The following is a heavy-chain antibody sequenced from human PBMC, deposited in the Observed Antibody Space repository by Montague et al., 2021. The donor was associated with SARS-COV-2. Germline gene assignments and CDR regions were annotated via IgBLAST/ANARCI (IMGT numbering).Heavy chain of an antibody. CDR1: GFSLTSGVSC. CDR3: ARTRTHSENGGNYNDYSAFDV. Sequence: PALVKPTQTLTLTCTISGFSLTSGVSCVHWIRQPPGKALEWLALIDWDDDKYSSTSLKTRLTISKDTSRNQVVLTMTNMDPVDTATYFCARTRTHSENGGNYNDYSAFDVWGQGTVVTVSS. V-gene: IGHV2-70*01. J-gene: IGHJ3*01. CDR2: IDWDDDK. D-gene: IGHD4-23*01.